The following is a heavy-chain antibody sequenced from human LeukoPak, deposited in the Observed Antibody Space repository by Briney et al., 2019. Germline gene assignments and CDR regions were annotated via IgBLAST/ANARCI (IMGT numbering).Heavy chain of an antibody. D-gene: IGHD2-2*01. J-gene: IGHJ3*02. Sequence: SQTLSLTCTVSGGSISSGDYYWSWIRQPPGKGLEWIGYIYYSGSTYYNPSLKSRVTISVDTSKNQFSLKLSSVTAADTAVYYCARAHLRTDTAASIAAFDIWGQGTMVTVSS. CDR3: ARAHLRTDTAASIAAFDI. V-gene: IGHV4-30-4*01. CDR2: IYYSGST. CDR1: GGSISSGDYY.